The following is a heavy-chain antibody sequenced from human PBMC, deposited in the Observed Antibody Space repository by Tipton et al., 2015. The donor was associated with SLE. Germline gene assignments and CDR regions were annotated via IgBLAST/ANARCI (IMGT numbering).Heavy chain of an antibody. Sequence: TLSLTCTVFGDSVKSRFWIWVLQPAGRGMEWLVYRSHDGNNNYNPSLKTRLTMSVDTSRDQFSLTLKSVTAADTGMYYCARGREWNWSPYYMDVWGKGTTVTVSS. J-gene: IGHJ6*03. CDR2: RSHDGNN. CDR1: GDSVKSRF. D-gene: IGHD1-1*01. CDR3: ARGREWNWSPYYMDV. V-gene: IGHV4-59*02.